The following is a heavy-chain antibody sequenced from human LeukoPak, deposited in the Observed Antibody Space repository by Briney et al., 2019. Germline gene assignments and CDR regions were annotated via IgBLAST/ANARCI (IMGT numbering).Heavy chain of an antibody. Sequence: PSETLSLTCTVSGGSISGGSYYWAWIRQPPGKGLEWIGNIYYSGSTYYNPSLKSRVTLSVYTSKNQISLRLSFVTAADTAVYYCARHKAYGAGTYSPYYFDYWGQGTPVTVSS. CDR2: IYYSGST. V-gene: IGHV4-39*01. CDR1: GGSISGGSYY. J-gene: IGHJ4*02. CDR3: ARHKAYGAGTYSPYYFDY. D-gene: IGHD3-10*01.